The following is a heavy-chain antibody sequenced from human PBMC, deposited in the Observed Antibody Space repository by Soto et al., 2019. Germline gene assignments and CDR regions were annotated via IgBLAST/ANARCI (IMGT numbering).Heavy chain of an antibody. Sequence: SDTLSLTCSFSCASIPSYYWSWIGQPPGTGLEWIGYIYYSGSTNYNPSLKSRVTISVDTSKNQFSLKLSSVTAADTAVYYCARQRRLGYSGYDLYVFSPGYYYMDVWGKGTTVT. J-gene: IGHJ6*03. CDR1: CASIPSYY. V-gene: IGHV4-59*08. D-gene: IGHD5-12*01. CDR2: IYYSGST. CDR3: ARQRRLGYSGYDLYVFSPGYYYMDV.